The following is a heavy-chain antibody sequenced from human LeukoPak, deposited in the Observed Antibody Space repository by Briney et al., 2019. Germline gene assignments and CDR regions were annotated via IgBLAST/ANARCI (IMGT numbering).Heavy chain of an antibody. D-gene: IGHD6-13*01. CDR3: AREGAAAGAYYYYYMDV. V-gene: IGHV1-2*02. Sequence: ASVKVSCKASGYTFTGYYMHWVRQAPGQGLEWTGWINPNSGGTNYAQEFQGRVTMTRDTSISTAYMELSRLRSDDTAVYYCAREGAAAGAYYYYYMDVWGKGTTVTISS. J-gene: IGHJ6*03. CDR1: GYTFTGYY. CDR2: INPNSGGT.